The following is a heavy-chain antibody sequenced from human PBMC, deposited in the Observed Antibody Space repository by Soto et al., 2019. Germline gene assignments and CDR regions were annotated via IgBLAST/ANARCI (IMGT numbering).Heavy chain of an antibody. D-gene: IGHD2-2*01. Sequence: QVHLEQSGAEVKKPGSSVKVSCKAAGGTFSTYTLIWVRQAPRQGLEWMGRIIPMLTVTNSAQKFQGRVTLTADKSTSTAFMELTSLTSDDTAVYYCSIGSWSAETFDVWGQGTMVTVSS. J-gene: IGHJ3*01. CDR3: SIGSWSAETFDV. V-gene: IGHV1-69*02. CDR2: IIPMLTVT. CDR1: GGTFSTYT.